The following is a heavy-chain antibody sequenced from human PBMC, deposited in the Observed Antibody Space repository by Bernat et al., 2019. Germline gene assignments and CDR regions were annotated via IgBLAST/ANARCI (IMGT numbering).Heavy chain of an antibody. CDR1: GYTFTSYD. V-gene: IGHV1-8*01. D-gene: IGHD6-19*01. Sequence: QVQLVQSGAEVKKPGASVKVSCKASGYTFTSYDINWVRQATGQGLEWMGWMNPNSGNTGYAQKFQGRVTMTRNTSISTAYMELSSLRSEDTAVYYCASGLWGGAYGYGIAVDGDSQRRDFDYWGQGTLVTVSS. CDR3: ASGLWGGAYGYGIAVDGDSQRRDFDY. CDR2: MNPNSGNT. J-gene: IGHJ4*02.